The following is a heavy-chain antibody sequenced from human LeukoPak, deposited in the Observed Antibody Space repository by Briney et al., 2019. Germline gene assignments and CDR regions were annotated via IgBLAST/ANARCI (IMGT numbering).Heavy chain of an antibody. Sequence: PSETLSLTCTVSGGSISSGDYYWSWIRQPPGKGLEWIGYIYYSGSTYYNPSLKSRVTISVDTSKNQFSLKLSSVTAAGTAVYYCARVVFPFGVVIITPGTFDYWGRGTLVTVSS. J-gene: IGHJ4*02. V-gene: IGHV4-30-4*08. CDR2: IYYSGST. D-gene: IGHD3-3*01. CDR3: ARVVFPFGVVIITPGTFDY. CDR1: GGSISSGDYY.